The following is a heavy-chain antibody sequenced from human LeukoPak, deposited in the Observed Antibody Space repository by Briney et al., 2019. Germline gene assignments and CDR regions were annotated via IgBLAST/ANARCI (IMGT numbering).Heavy chain of an antibody. Sequence: ASLKDSSKASGYTFTSYGISCVRQAPGQGLEWMGWISAYNGNTNYAQKLQGRVTMTTDTSTSTAYMELKSLRSNDTAVYYCARDEDQTTVVLGDWGQGTLVTVSS. D-gene: IGHD4-23*01. V-gene: IGHV1-18*01. J-gene: IGHJ4*02. CDR3: ARDEDQTTVVLGD. CDR2: ISAYNGNT. CDR1: GYTFTSYG.